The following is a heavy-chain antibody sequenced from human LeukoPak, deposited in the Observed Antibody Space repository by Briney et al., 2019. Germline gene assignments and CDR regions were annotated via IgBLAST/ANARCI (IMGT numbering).Heavy chain of an antibody. CDR2: IYSGDNT. CDR3: ARDRIVVVTAVKNDGLDI. J-gene: IGHJ3*02. Sequence: GGSLRLSCAASGITVSSNHMNWVRQAPGKALEWVSTIYSGDNTYYADSVKGRFTISRDNAKNSLYLQMNSLRAEDTAVYYCARDRIVVVTAVKNDGLDIWGQGTIVTVSS. D-gene: IGHD2-21*02. V-gene: IGHV3-66*01. CDR1: GITVSSNH.